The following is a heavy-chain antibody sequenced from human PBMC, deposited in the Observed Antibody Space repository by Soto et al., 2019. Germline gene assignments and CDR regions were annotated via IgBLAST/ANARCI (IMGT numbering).Heavy chain of an antibody. D-gene: IGHD3-22*01. V-gene: IGHV5-51*01. CDR2: IYPGDSDT. CDR1: GYSFTSYW. Sequence: AGESLKISCKGSGYSFTSYWIGWVRQMPGKGLEWMGIIYPGDSDTRYSPSFQGQVTISADKSISTAYLQWSSLKASDTAMYYCARRHPRRYDISGYYLSSTLDYSGQGTLVTVSS. CDR3: ARRHPRRYDISGYYLSSTLDY. J-gene: IGHJ4*02.